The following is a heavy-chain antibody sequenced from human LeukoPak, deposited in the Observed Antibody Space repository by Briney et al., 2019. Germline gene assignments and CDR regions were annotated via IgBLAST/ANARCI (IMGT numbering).Heavy chain of an antibody. CDR3: ARDRWATFFNWFDP. CDR1: GFTVNNNY. V-gene: IGHV3-53*01. J-gene: IGHJ5*02. Sequence: GGSLRLSCAASGFTVNNNYMSWVRQAPGKGLEWVSVIYIAGSTDYADSVKGRFTISRDNSKNMLYLQMNSLRAEDTAVYYCARDRWATFFNWFDPWGQGTLVTVSS. CDR2: IYIAGST. D-gene: IGHD3-16*01.